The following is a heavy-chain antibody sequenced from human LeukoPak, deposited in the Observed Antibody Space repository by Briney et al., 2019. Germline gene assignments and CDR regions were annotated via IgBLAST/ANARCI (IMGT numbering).Heavy chain of an antibody. Sequence: SETLSLTCAVYGGSFTGYYWSWIRQPPGKGLEWIGEINHSGSTYYTPSLKSRATISVDTPKNQFSLKLSSVTAADTAVYYWARGPSSGWYHLWGQGTLVTVSS. J-gene: IGHJ5*02. V-gene: IGHV4-34*01. CDR1: GGSFTGYY. CDR2: INHSGST. D-gene: IGHD6-19*01. CDR3: ARGPSSGWYHL.